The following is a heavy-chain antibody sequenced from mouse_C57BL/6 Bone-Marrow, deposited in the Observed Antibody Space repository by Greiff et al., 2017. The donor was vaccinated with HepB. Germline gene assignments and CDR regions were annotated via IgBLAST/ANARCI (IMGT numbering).Heavy chain of an antibody. V-gene: IGHV1-22*01. Sequence: EVQRVESGPELVKPGASVKMSCKASGYTFTDYNMHWVKQSHGKSLEWIGYINPNNGGTSYNQKFKGKATLTVNKSSSTAYMELRSLTSEDSAVYYCARRGIYYYFFDYWGQGTTLTVSS. CDR3: ARRGIYYYFFDY. J-gene: IGHJ2*01. CDR1: GYTFTDYN. CDR2: INPNNGGT. D-gene: IGHD1-1*01.